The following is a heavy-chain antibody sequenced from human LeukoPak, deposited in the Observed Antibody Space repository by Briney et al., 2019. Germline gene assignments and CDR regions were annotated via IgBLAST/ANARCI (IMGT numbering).Heavy chain of an antibody. D-gene: IGHD4-11*01. J-gene: IGHJ4*02. V-gene: IGHV3-23*01. CDR2: ISANGSYI. Sequence: GGSLRLSCAASGFTFSSYAMSWVRQAPGKGLEWVSVISANGSYINYVDSVKGRFTMSRDNSKNTLYLQMNSLRAEDTAVYYCAKGSVTTTPTTEYSDSWGQGTLVSVSS. CDR1: GFTFSSYA. CDR3: AKGSVTTTPTTEYSDS.